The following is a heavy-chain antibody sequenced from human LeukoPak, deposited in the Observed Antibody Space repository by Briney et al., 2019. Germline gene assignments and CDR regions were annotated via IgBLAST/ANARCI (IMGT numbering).Heavy chain of an antibody. CDR3: ARDREYAFDI. V-gene: IGHV3-48*02. Sequence: GGSLRLSCAASGFTFSSYSMNWVRQAPGKGLEWVSYISNNIYYADSVKGRFTISRDNAKNSLYLQMNSLRDVDTAVYYCARDREYAFDIWGQGTMVTVSS. CDR2: ISNNI. CDR1: GFTFSSYS. D-gene: IGHD2-2*01. J-gene: IGHJ3*02.